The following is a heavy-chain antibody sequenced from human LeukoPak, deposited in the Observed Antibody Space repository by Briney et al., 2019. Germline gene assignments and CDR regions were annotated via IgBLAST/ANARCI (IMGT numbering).Heavy chain of an antibody. V-gene: IGHV1-8*01. CDR2: IHPNSGKT. Sequence: RASVKVSCKASGYTFRSYEMNWVRQAPGQGLEWVGWIHPNSGKTGYAQKFQGRVTMTRDTSTETAFMELSSLKFDDTAIFYCARGHYGGNRYFDIWGQGTLVTVSS. D-gene: IGHD4-23*01. CDR1: GYTFRSYE. J-gene: IGHJ4*02. CDR3: ARGHYGGNRYFDI.